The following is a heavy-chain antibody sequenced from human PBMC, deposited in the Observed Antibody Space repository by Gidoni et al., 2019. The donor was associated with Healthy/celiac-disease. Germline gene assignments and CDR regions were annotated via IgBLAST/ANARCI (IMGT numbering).Heavy chain of an antibody. CDR3: ARLDIVVVPAAQPDAFDI. D-gene: IGHD2-2*01. CDR1: GGSISSSSYY. J-gene: IGHJ3*02. CDR2: IYYSGST. Sequence: QLQLQESGPGLVKPSETLSLTCTVSGGSISSSSYYWGWIRPPPGKGLEWIGSIYYSGSTYYNPSLKSRVTISVDTSKNQFSLKLSSVTAADTAVYYCARLDIVVVPAAQPDAFDIWGQGTMVTVSS. V-gene: IGHV4-39*01.